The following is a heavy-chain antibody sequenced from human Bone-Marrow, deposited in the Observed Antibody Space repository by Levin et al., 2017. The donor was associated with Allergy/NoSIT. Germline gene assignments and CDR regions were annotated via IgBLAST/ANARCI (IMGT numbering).Heavy chain of an antibody. D-gene: IGHD6-13*01. V-gene: IGHV4-38-2*01. CDR3: ARLGIAATGPSYCDS. Sequence: SQTLSLTCDVSGYPIRNGYYWGWIRQAPGKGLEWIGCFYHSGSTHYNPSLKSRVSFSEDTSTNQFSLNLTSVTAADTAMYYCARLGIAATGPSYCDSWGQGTLVIVSS. J-gene: IGHJ4*02. CDR2: FYHSGST. CDR1: GYPIRNGYY.